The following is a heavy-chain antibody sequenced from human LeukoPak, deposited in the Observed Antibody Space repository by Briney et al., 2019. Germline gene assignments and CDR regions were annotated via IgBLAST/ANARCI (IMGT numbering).Heavy chain of an antibody. V-gene: IGHV3-66*01. CDR3: ASAGIAAAGKESVDY. D-gene: IGHD6-13*01. J-gene: IGHJ4*02. CDR2: IYSGGST. Sequence: PGGSLRLSCAASGFTVSSNYMSWVRQAPGKGLEWVSVIYSGGSTYYADSVKGRFTISRDNSKNTLYLQMNSLRAEDTAVYYCASAGIAAAGKESVDYWGQGTLVTVSS. CDR1: GFTVSSNY.